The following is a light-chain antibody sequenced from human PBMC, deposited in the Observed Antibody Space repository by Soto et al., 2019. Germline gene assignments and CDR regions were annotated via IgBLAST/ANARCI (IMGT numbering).Light chain of an antibody. Sequence: EIVLTQSPGTLSLSPGERATLSCRASQSVSSSYLAWYQQKPGQAPRLLIYGASSRATGIPDRFSGSGSGTYFTLTISSLESEYFAVYYCQQYGSSLFTFGPGTKVDIK. V-gene: IGKV3-20*01. CDR1: QSVSSSY. CDR3: QQYGSSLFT. J-gene: IGKJ3*01. CDR2: GAS.